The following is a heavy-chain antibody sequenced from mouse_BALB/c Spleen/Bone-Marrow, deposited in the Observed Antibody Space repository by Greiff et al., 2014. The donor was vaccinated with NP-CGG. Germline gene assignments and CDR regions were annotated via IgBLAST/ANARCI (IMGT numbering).Heavy chain of an antibody. CDR3: ARYPIFYDYDEAMDY. Sequence: VQLQQSGAELVKPGASVKLSCTASGFNIKDTYMHWVKQRPEQGLEWIGRIDPANGDTKYDPKFQGKATVTADTSSNTAYLQLSSLTSEDTAVYYCARYPIFYDYDEAMDYWGQGTSVTVSS. J-gene: IGHJ4*01. V-gene: IGHV14-3*02. CDR1: GFNIKDTY. D-gene: IGHD2-4*01. CDR2: IDPANGDT.